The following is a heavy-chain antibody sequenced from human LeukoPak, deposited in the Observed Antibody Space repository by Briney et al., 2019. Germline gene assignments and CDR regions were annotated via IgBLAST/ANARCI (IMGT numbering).Heavy chain of an antibody. V-gene: IGHV3-NL1*01. CDR1: GITFSNHG. CDR3: AKDLITTVTKRGGDWFDP. CDR2: IYSGGST. J-gene: IGHJ5*02. Sequence: GGSLRLSCAVSGITFSNHGMTWVRQAPGKGLEWVSLIYSGGSTYYADSVKGRFTISRDNSKNTLYLQMNSLRAEDTAVYYCAKDLITTVTKRGGDWFDPWGQGTLVTVSS. D-gene: IGHD4-17*01.